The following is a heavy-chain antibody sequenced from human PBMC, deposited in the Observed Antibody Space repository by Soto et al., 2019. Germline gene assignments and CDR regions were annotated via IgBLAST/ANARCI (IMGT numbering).Heavy chain of an antibody. V-gene: IGHV4-31*03. D-gene: IGHD3-10*01. CDR1: GGSISSGGYY. Sequence: SETLSLTSTVSGGSISSGGYYWSWTRQHPGKGLEWIGYIYYSGSTYYNPSLKSRVTISVDTSKNQFSLKLSSVTAAETAVYYWASLSLRARGGFAPGGQGPLVPVSS. CDR3: ASLSLRARGGFAP. CDR2: IYYSGST. J-gene: IGHJ5*02.